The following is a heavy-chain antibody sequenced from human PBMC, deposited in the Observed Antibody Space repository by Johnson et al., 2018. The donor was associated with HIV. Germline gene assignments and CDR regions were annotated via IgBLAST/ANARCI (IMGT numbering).Heavy chain of an antibody. V-gene: IGHV3-13*01. CDR1: GFTFSCYD. CDR2: IGTAGDT. Sequence: VQLVESGGGLVQPGGSLRLSCAASGFTFSCYDVHWVRQATGKGLEWVSPIGTAGDTYYPGSVKGRFTISRENAKNSLYLHMNSLRAEDTAVYYCARDQSNGWNRGAFDIWGQGTVVTVSS. J-gene: IGHJ3*02. D-gene: IGHD6-19*01. CDR3: ARDQSNGWNRGAFDI.